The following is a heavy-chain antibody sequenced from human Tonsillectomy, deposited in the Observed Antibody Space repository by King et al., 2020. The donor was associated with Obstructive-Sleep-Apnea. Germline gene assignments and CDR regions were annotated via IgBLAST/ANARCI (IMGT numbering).Heavy chain of an antibody. V-gene: IGHV4-38-2*02. CDR3: ARALPRVPAALDY. D-gene: IGHD2-2*01. CDR2: IYHSGST. CDR1: GYSISSGYY. J-gene: IGHJ4*02. Sequence: VQLQESGPGLVKPSETLSLTCTVSGYSISSGYYWGWIRQPPGKGLEWIGSIYHSGSTYYNPSLKSRVTISVDTSKNQFSLKLSSVTAADTAVYYCARALPRVPAALDYWGQGTLVTVSS.